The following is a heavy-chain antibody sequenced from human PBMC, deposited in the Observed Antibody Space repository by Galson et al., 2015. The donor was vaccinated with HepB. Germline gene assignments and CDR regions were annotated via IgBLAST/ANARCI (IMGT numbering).Heavy chain of an antibody. D-gene: IGHD2-21*01. J-gene: IGHJ4*02. V-gene: IGHV1-46*01. CDR2: INPSDGRT. CDR1: GYTFTSYY. CDR3: ARLVCRGGNCSDY. Sequence: SVKVSCKASGYTFTSYYMHWVRQAPGQGLEWMGIINPSDGRTSYAPKFQGRVTMTRDTSTRTVYMELSSLRSEETAVYYCARLVCRGGNCSDYWGQGTPVTVSS.